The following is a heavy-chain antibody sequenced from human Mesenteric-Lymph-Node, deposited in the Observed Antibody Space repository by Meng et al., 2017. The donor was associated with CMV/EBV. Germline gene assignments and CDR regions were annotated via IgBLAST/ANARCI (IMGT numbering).Heavy chain of an antibody. D-gene: IGHD2-2*01. V-gene: IGHV1-69*06. CDR2: IIPIFGTA. CDR3: ASLSTSPTYYFDY. CDR1: GGTFSSYA. Sequence: SVKVSCKASGGTFSSYAISWVRQAPGQGLEWMGGIIPIFGTANYAQKFQGRVTITADKSTSTAYMELSSLRSEDTAVYYCASLSTSPTYYFDYWGQGTLVTVSS. J-gene: IGHJ4*02.